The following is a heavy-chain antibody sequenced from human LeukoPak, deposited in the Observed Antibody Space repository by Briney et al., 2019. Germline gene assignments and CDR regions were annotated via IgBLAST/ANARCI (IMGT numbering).Heavy chain of an antibody. CDR3: AREVVVVPAAKGPPYYYYYYMDV. CDR2: IIPIFGTA. D-gene: IGHD2-2*01. CDR1: GGTFSSYA. J-gene: IGHJ6*03. V-gene: IGHV1-69*13. Sequence: GASVKVSCKASGGTFSSYAISWVRQAPGQGLEWMGGIIPIFGTANYARKFQGRVTITADESTSTAYMELSSLRSEDTAVYYCAREVVVVPAAKGPPYYYYYYMDVWGKGTTVTISS.